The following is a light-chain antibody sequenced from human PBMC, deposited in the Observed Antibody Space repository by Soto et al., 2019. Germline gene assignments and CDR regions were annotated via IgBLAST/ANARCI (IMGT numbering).Light chain of an antibody. J-gene: IGLJ2*01. CDR3: ATWDGSLPGEV. V-gene: IGLV1-51*01. CDR1: SSNIGNNY. Sequence: QSVLTQSPSVSAAPGQKVTISCSGSSSNIGNNYVSWYQQRPGTAPKLLIYDNNKRPSGIPDRFSGSKSGTSGTLDITGLQTGDEADYYCATWDGSLPGEVFGGGTKLPVL. CDR2: DNN.